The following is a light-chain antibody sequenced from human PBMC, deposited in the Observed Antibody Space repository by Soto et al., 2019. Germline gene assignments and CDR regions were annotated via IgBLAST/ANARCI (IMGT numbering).Light chain of an antibody. CDR2: EVS. V-gene: IGLV2-23*02. CDR3: CAYTGSSTHV. CDR1: SSDVGSYNL. Sequence: QSALTQPASVSGSPGQSITISCTGTSSDVGSYNLVSWYQQHPGKAPKLMIYEVSKRPSGVSNRFSGSKSGNTASLTISGLQAEDDADYYCCAYTGSSTHVFGTGTKLTVL. J-gene: IGLJ1*01.